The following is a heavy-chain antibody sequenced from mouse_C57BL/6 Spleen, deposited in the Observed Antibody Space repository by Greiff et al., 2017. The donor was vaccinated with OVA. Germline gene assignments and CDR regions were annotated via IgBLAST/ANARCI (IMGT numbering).Heavy chain of an antibody. Sequence: QVQLQQSGAELVRPGASVKLSCKASGYTFTDYYINWVKQRPGQGLEWIARIYPGSGNTYYNEKFKGKATLTAEKSSSTAYMQHSSLTSEDSAVYFCAKANWDVTFDYWGQGTTLTVSS. V-gene: IGHV1-76*01. CDR3: AKANWDVTFDY. J-gene: IGHJ2*01. D-gene: IGHD4-1*01. CDR1: GYTFTDYY. CDR2: IYPGSGNT.